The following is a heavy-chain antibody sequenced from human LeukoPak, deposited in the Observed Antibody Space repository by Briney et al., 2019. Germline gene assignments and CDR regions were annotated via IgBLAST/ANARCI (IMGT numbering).Heavy chain of an antibody. V-gene: IGHV1-69*04. Sequence: GSSVKVSCKASGGTFSSYAISWVRQAPGQGLEWMGRIIPILGIANYAQKFQGRVTITADKSTSTAYMELSSLRSEDTAVYYCARVGGSGELDYWGQGTLLTVSS. D-gene: IGHD2-15*01. CDR3: ARVGGSGELDY. J-gene: IGHJ4*02. CDR1: GGTFSSYA. CDR2: IIPILGIA.